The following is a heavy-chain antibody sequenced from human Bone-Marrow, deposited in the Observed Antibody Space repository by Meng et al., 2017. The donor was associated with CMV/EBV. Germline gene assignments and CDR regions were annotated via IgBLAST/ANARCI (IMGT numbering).Heavy chain of an antibody. Sequence: SETLSLTCTVSGDSISSSSYYWGWIRQPPGKGLEWIGSIYYSGSTYYNPSLKSRVTISVDTSKNQFSLKLSSVTAADTAVYYCAKGRGRYSSSWYLFDYWGQGTLVTASS. J-gene: IGHJ4*02. D-gene: IGHD6-13*01. V-gene: IGHV4-39*07. CDR3: AKGRGRYSSSWYLFDY. CDR2: IYYSGST. CDR1: GDSISSSSYY.